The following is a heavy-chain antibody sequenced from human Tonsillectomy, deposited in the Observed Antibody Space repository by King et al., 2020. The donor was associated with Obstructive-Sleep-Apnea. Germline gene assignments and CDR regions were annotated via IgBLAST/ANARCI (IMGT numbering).Heavy chain of an antibody. CDR2: IWYDGGNK. CDR3: AKVGYGSMTVCDY. J-gene: IGHJ4*02. V-gene: IGHV3-33*06. Sequence: QLVQSGGGVVQPGRSLKLSCAASGFIFSDYGMHWVRQAPGKGLEWVALIWYDGGNKYYADSVKGRFTISRDNSKNTLYLQMNSLRVEDTAVYYCAKVGYGSMTVCDYWGQGTLVTVSS. D-gene: IGHD3-10*01. CDR1: GFIFSDYG.